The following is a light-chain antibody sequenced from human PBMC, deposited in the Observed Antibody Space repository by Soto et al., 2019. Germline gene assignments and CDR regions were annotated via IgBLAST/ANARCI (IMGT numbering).Light chain of an antibody. Sequence: QLVVTQSPSASASLGASVKLTCTLSSGHSSYAIAWHQQQPEKGPRYLMKVDSDGSHVKGDGIPDRFSGPSSGAERYLAISSLQAEDEADYYCQTWGTGTWVFGGGTKLTVL. CDR3: QTWGTGTWV. V-gene: IGLV4-69*01. CDR2: VDSDGSH. J-gene: IGLJ3*02. CDR1: SGHSSYA.